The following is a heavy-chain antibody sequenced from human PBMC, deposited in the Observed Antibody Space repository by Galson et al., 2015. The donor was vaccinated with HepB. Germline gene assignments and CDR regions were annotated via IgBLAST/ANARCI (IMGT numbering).Heavy chain of an antibody. J-gene: IGHJ4*01. D-gene: IGHD6-13*01. CDR3: ARRGAAAGRIY. Sequence: SVKVSCKASGGTFSSYAISWVRQAPGQGLEWMGRIIPILGIANYAQKFQGRVTITADKSTSTAYMELSDLRSEDTAVYYCARRGAAAGRIYWGQGTLVTVSS. CDR2: IIPILGIA. CDR1: GGTFSSYA. V-gene: IGHV1-69*04.